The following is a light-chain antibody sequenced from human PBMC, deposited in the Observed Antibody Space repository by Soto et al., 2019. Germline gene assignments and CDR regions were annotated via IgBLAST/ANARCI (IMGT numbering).Light chain of an antibody. J-gene: IGKJ4*01. CDR1: QSVTWY. CDR2: DAT. Sequence: EIVLTQSPATQSLSPGERATLSCRASQSVTWYLAWYQQKPGQAPRLLIYDATNRATGIPARFSGSGSGTDFTLTISSLEPEDFAVYYCQQRTNWLTFGGGTRVEI. V-gene: IGKV3-11*01. CDR3: QQRTNWLT.